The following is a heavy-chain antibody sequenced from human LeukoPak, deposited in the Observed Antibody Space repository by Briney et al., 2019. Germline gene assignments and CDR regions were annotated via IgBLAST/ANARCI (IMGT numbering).Heavy chain of an antibody. D-gene: IGHD1-1*01. CDR3: ARDHLEGFTYYQYMDV. CDR1: GLSFSTSC. CDR2: ISSTSTYI. V-gene: IGHV3-21*01. Sequence: GGSLSLSCVASGLSFSTSCMDWVRQAPGKGLEWVASISSTSTYIYYAGSDEGRFTISRDNARNSLYLQMDSLRAEDTAVYYCARDHLEGFTYYQYMDVWGTGTTVTVSS. J-gene: IGHJ6*03.